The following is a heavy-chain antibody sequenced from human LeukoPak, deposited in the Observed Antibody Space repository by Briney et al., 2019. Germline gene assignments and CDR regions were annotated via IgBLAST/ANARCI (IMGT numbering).Heavy chain of an antibody. D-gene: IGHD6-19*01. CDR1: GFTFSSYG. V-gene: IGHV3-30*18. CDR2: ISYGGSNK. J-gene: IGHJ6*02. Sequence: PGRSLRLSCAASGFTFSSYGMHWVRQAPGKGLEWVAVISYGGSNKYYADSVKGRFTISRDNSKNTLYLQMNSLRAEDTAVYYCAKESGYSSGWHYYYYYYGMDVWGQGTTVTVSS. CDR3: AKESGYSSGWHYYYYYYGMDV.